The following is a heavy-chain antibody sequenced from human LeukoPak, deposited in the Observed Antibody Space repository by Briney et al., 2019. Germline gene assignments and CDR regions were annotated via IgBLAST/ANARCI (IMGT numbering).Heavy chain of an antibody. CDR2: IYYSGST. CDR3: ARGLITSYSFDP. Sequence: SETLSLTCTVSGGPISSGGYYWSWIRQHPGKGLEWIGYIYYSGSTYYNPSLKSRVTISVDTSKNQFSLKLSSVTAADTAVYYCARGLITSYSFDPWGQGTLVTVSS. CDR1: GGPISSGGYY. J-gene: IGHJ5*02. V-gene: IGHV4-31*03. D-gene: IGHD3-16*01.